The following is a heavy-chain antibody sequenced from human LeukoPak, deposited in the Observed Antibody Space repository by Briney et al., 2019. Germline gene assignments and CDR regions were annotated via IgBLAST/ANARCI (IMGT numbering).Heavy chain of an antibody. CDR3: ARALYNHGWYPDYFDY. CDR1: GFTFDDYA. D-gene: IGHD6-19*01. J-gene: IGHJ4*02. CDR2: IKPDGYDK. V-gene: IGHV3-7*01. Sequence: GGSLRLSCAASGFTFDDYAMHWVRQAPGKGLEWVANIKPDGYDKYYVDSLKGRFTISRDNAKHSLYLQMDSLTAEDTAVYYCARALYNHGWYPDYFDYWGQGTLVTVSS.